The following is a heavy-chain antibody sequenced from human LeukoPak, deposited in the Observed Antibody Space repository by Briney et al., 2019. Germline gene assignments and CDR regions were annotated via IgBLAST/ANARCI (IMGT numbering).Heavy chain of an antibody. CDR2: IYSADSA. CDR3: AREVGGGATNYFDY. V-gene: IGHV3-53*01. CDR1: RFTFSSYA. D-gene: IGHD1-26*01. J-gene: IGHJ4*02. Sequence: GGSLRLSCAASRFTFSSYAMSWVRQAPGKGLEWVSVIYSADSAYYADSVRGRFTISRDNSKNTLYLQMNSLRADDTAVYYCAREVGGGATNYFDYWGQGTLVTVSS.